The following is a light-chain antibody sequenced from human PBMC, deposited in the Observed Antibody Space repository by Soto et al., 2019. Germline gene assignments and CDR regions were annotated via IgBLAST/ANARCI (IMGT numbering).Light chain of an antibody. CDR3: CSYAGSYTWV. Sequence: QSALTQPRSVSGSPGQSVTISCGGTSSDVGAYNYVSWYQQYPGKAPKLMIYDVTFRPSGVPDRFSGSRSGNTASLTISGLQADDEADYYCCSYAGSYTWVFGGGTQLTVL. CDR2: DVT. J-gene: IGLJ3*02. V-gene: IGLV2-11*01. CDR1: SSDVGAYNY.